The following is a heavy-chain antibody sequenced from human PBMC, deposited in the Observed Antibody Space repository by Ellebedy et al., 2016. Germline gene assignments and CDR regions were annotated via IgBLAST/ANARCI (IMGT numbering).Heavy chain of an antibody. D-gene: IGHD4-17*01. CDR2: INPNSGGT. V-gene: IGHV1-2*02. J-gene: IGHJ3*01. CDR1: GYTFTGYY. Sequence: ASVKVSXXASGYTFTGYYMHWVRQAPGQGLEWMGWINPNSGGTNYAQKFQGRVTMTRDTSTSTAYMDLCRLRSDDTAVYYCAARAPTVTLTGDAFDRWGQGTKVTVSS. CDR3: AARAPTVTLTGDAFDR.